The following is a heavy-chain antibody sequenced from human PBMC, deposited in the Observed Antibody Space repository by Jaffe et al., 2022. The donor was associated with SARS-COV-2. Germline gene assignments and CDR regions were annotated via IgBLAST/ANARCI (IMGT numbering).Heavy chain of an antibody. V-gene: IGHV3-21*01. Sequence: EVQLVESGGGLVKPGGSLRLSCAASGFTFSSYSMNWVRQAPGKGLEWVSSISSSSSYIYYADSVKGRFTISRDNAKNSLYLQMNSLRAEDTAVYYCARGVVPAAIPLYYYYGMDVWGQGTTVTVSS. CDR3: ARGVVPAAIPLYYYYGMDV. J-gene: IGHJ6*02. D-gene: IGHD2-2*01. CDR2: ISSSSSYI. CDR1: GFTFSSYS.